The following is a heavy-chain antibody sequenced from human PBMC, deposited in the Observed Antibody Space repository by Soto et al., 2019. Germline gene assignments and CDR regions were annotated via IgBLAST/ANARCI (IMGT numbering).Heavy chain of an antibody. D-gene: IGHD5-12*01. CDR2: ISAYNGNT. CDR3: ARSGSGYDYFYYYYYMDV. Sequence: QVPLVQSGAEVKKPGASVKVSCKASGYTFTSYGISWVRQAPGQGLEWMGWISAYNGNTNYAQKLQGRVTMTTDTSTSTAYMELRSLRSDDTAVYYCARSGSGYDYFYYYYYMDVWGKGTTVTVSS. V-gene: IGHV1-18*01. CDR1: GYTFTSYG. J-gene: IGHJ6*03.